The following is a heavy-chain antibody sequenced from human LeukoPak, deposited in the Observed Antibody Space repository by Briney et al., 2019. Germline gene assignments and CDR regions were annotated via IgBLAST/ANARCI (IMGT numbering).Heavy chain of an antibody. D-gene: IGHD1-26*01. CDR2: INPNSGGT. CDR3: ARDFSPRGAGSNWFDP. CDR1: GYTFTGYY. J-gene: IGHJ5*02. Sequence: ASVKVSCKASGYTFTGYYMHWVRQAPGQGLEWMGWINPNSGGTNYAQKCQGRVTMTRETSISTAYMELSRLRSDDTAVYYCARDFSPRGAGSNWFDPWGQGTLVTVSS. V-gene: IGHV1-2*02.